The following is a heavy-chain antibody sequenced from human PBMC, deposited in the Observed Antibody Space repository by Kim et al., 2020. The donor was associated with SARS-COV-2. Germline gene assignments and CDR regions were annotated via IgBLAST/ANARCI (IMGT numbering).Heavy chain of an antibody. Sequence: GGSLRLSCAASGFTFSSYGMHWVRQAPGKGLEWVAVISYDGSNKYYADSVKGRFTISRDNSKNTLYLQMNSLRAEDTAVYYCAKDADIVVHGYYYGMDVWGQGTTVTVSS. D-gene: IGHD2-2*01. CDR2: ISYDGSNK. V-gene: IGHV3-30*18. J-gene: IGHJ6*02. CDR1: GFTFSSYG. CDR3: AKDADIVVHGYYYGMDV.